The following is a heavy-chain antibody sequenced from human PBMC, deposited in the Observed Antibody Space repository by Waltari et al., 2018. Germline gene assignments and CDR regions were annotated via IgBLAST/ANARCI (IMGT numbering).Heavy chain of an antibody. CDR1: GYTFTGYY. CDR3: ASGRNYDFWSGTDDAFDI. D-gene: IGHD3-3*01. CDR2: INPNSGGT. J-gene: IGHJ3*02. V-gene: IGHV1-2*02. Sequence: QVQLVQSGAEVTKPGASVKVSCKASGYTFTGYYMHLVRQAPGQGLEWMGWINPNSGGTNYAQKFQGRVTMTRDTSISTAYMELSRLRSDDTAVYYCASGRNYDFWSGTDDAFDIWGQGTMVTVSS.